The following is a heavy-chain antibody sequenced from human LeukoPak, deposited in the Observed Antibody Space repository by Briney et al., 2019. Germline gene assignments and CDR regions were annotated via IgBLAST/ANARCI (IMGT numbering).Heavy chain of an antibody. Sequence: SQTLSLTCTVSGGSISSGGYYWSWIRQHPGKGLEWIGYIYYSGSTYYNPSLKSRVTISVDTSKNQFSLKLSSVTAADTAVYYCARAHYYDSSGHTNWFDPWGQGTLVTVSS. CDR3: ARAHYYDSSGHTNWFDP. CDR2: IYYSGST. D-gene: IGHD3-22*01. CDR1: GGSISSGGYY. J-gene: IGHJ5*02. V-gene: IGHV4-31*03.